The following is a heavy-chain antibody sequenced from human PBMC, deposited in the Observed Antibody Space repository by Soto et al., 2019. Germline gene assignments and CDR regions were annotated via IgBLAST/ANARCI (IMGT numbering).Heavy chain of an antibody. V-gene: IGHV1-69*02. CDR2: IIPILGIA. CDR3: ASDGHYYGSGSYFDI. D-gene: IGHD3-10*01. CDR1: GGTFSSYT. Sequence: SVKVSCKASGGTFSSYTISWVRQAPGQGLEWMGRIIPILGIANYAQKLQGRVTMTTDTSTSTAYMELRSLRSDDTAVYYCASDGHYYGSGSYFDIWGQGTMVTVSS. J-gene: IGHJ3*02.